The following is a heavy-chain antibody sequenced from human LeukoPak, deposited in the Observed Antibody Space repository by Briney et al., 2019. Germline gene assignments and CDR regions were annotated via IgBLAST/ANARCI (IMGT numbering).Heavy chain of an antibody. CDR2: VYYSGSA. CDR3: ARHEKLGQFDY. J-gene: IGHJ4*02. V-gene: IGHV4-59*08. Sequence: SETLSLTCTVSSGSISSYYWSWIRQPPGKGLEWIGYVYYSGSANYNPSLKSRVTISVDTSKNQFSLKLSSVTAADTAVYYCARHEKLGQFDYWGQGTLATVSS. D-gene: IGHD3-10*01. CDR1: SGSISSYY.